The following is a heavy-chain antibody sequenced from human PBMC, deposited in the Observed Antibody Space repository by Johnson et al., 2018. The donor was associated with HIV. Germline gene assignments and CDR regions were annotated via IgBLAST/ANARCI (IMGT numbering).Heavy chain of an antibody. V-gene: IGHV3-9*01. Sequence: VESGGGLVQPGRSLRLSCAASGFTFDDYAMHWVRQAPGKGLEWVSGISWNSGSIGYADSVKGRFTISRDNAKNSLYLKMNSLRDEDPAVYHCARDLWVPITCGGVTDRDDAFDLWGQGTMVTVSS. J-gene: IGHJ3*01. D-gene: IGHD3-16*01. CDR2: ISWNSGSI. CDR3: ARDLWVPITCGGVTDRDDAFDL. CDR1: GFTFDDYA.